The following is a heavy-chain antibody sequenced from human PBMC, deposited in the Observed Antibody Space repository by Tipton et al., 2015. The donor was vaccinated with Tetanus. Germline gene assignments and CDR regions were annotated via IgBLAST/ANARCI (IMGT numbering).Heavy chain of an antibody. CDR3: ARDPGQQLVPRTSDAFDI. CDR2: IYSGGST. Sequence: QLVQSGGGLIQPGGSLRLSCAASGFTVSSNYMSWVRQAPGKGLEWVSVIYSGGSTYYADSVKGRFTISRDNSKNTLYLQMNSLRAEDTAVYYCARDPGQQLVPRTSDAFDIWGQGTMVTVSS. J-gene: IGHJ3*02. D-gene: IGHD6-13*01. CDR1: GFTVSSNY. V-gene: IGHV3-53*01.